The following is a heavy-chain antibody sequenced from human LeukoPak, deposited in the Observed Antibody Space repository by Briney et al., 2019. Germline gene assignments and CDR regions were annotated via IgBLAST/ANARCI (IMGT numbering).Heavy chain of an antibody. CDR2: TYYRSKWYN. Sequence: SQTLSLTCAISGDSVSSNSAAWNWIRQSPSRGLEWLGRTYYRSKWYNDYAVSVKSRITINPDTSKNQFSLQLNSVTPEDTAVYYCARDPLYCSGGSCYARGQYYYYYYGMDVWGQGTTVTVSS. CDR1: GDSVSSNSAA. J-gene: IGHJ6*02. CDR3: ARDPLYCSGGSCYARGQYYYYYYGMDV. V-gene: IGHV6-1*01. D-gene: IGHD2-15*01.